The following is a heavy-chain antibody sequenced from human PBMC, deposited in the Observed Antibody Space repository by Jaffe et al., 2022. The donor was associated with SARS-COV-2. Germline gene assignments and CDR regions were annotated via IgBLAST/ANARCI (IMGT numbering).Heavy chain of an antibody. CDR1: GGTFSSHV. CDR2: IIPIFGTA. J-gene: IGHJ4*02. Sequence: QVQLVQSGAEVKKPGSLVKVSCKGSGGTFSSHVIIWVRQAPGQGLEWMGGIIPIFGTANNAQKFQGRVTITADESTSTAYMELSSLRSEDTAVYYCARVFGGDWGHFDYWGQGTLVTVSS. V-gene: IGHV1-69*01. D-gene: IGHD7-27*01. CDR3: ARVFGGDWGHFDY.